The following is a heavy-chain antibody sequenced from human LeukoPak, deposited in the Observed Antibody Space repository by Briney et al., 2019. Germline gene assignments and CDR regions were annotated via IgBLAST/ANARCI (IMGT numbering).Heavy chain of an antibody. J-gene: IGHJ5*02. CDR2: IRYDGSNK. D-gene: IGHD6-13*01. V-gene: IGHV3-30*02. Sequence: GGALRLSCAASGFTFSSYDMTWVRQAPGKGLEWVAFIRYDGSNKYYADSVKGRFTISRDNSKNTLYLQMNSLRAEDTAVYYCAKNPAAAGISTGFDPWGQGTLVTVSS. CDR1: GFTFSSYD. CDR3: AKNPAAAGISTGFDP.